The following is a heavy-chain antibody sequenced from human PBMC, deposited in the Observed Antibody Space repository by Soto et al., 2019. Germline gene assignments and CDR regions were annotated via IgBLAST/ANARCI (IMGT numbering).Heavy chain of an antibody. V-gene: IGHV4-59*08. CDR1: GGSISGYY. J-gene: IGHJ4*02. CDR3: ARRYGPGFDY. D-gene: IGHD4-17*01. Sequence: QVQLQESGPGLVKPSETLSLTCTVSGGSISGYYWSWIRQPPGKGLEWIGYIYYSGSTNYNPSLKRRVTISVDTSKNQFSLKLSSVTAADTAVYYCARRYGPGFDYWGQGTLVTVSS. CDR2: IYYSGST.